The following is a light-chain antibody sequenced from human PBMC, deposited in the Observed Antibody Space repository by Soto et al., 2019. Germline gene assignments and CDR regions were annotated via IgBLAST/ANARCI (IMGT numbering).Light chain of an antibody. CDR2: SAS. V-gene: IGKV1-27*01. J-gene: IGKJ5*01. CDR3: QQRSNWPPIT. Sequence: GDRVTITCRPSRGIGNALAWYQQKPGTVPKLLIHSASTLQSGVPSRFSGSGSGTDFTLTISSLEPEDFAVYYCQQRSNWPPITFGQGTRLEIK. CDR1: RGIGNA.